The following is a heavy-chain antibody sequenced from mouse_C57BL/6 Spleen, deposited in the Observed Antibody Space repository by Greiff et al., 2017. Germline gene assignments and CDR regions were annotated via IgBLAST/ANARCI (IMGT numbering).Heavy chain of an antibody. V-gene: IGHV8-12*01. D-gene: IGHD1-1*01. CDR1: GFSLSTSGLG. CDR2: IYWDDDK. Sequence: QVTLKESGPGLLQSSQTLSLTCSFSGFSLSTSGLGVSWIRQPSGKGLEWLAHIYWDDDKRYNPSLKSRLTISKATSRNQVFLKITSVDTADTAKYYCVRRDYYGTSHWYFDVWGTATTVTVST. J-gene: IGHJ1*03. CDR3: VRRDYYGTSHWYFDV.